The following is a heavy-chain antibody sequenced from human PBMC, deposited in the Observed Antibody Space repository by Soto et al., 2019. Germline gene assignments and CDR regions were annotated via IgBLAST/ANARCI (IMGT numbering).Heavy chain of an antibody. CDR2: ISTYNGDT. CDR3: ARVPATGYYYDSSGYYYFDY. V-gene: IGHV1-18*01. CDR1: GYTFTSYG. J-gene: IGHJ4*02. Sequence: QVQLVQSGAEVKKPGASVKVSCKASGYTFTSYGISRVRQAPGQGLEWRGWISTYNGDTNYVQKLKGRVTMTTDTSASTANMELRSLRSDDTAVYYCARVPATGYYYDSSGYYYFDYWGQGTLVTVSS. D-gene: IGHD3-22*01.